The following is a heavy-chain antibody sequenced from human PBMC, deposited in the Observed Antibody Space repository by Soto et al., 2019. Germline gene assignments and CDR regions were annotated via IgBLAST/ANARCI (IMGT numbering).Heavy chain of an antibody. V-gene: IGHV1-8*01. D-gene: IGHD3-16*01. CDR3: ARGRFRRTWFDP. CDR2: MNPDSGNT. Sequence: QVQLVQSGAEVKKPGASVKVSCKASGYTFTNYDIHWVRQATGQGLEWMGWMNPDSGNTGQSKQFQGRVTMTRDTSISTGYLEMSSLRSEDPAVYSCARGRFRRTWFDPWGQGTLVTVSS. J-gene: IGHJ5*02. CDR1: GYTFTNYD.